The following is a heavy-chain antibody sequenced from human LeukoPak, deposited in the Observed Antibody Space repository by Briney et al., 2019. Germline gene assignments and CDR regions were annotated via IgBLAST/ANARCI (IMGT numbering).Heavy chain of an antibody. Sequence: SETLSLTCAVSGGSIGTINLWWTWVRQPPGKGLEWIGEIYHSGSTNYNPSLKSRVTISVDTSKNQFSLKLSSVTAADTAVYYCAGAYCGGDCYSGRAFDIWGQGTMVTASS. CDR2: IYHSGST. D-gene: IGHD2-21*02. V-gene: IGHV4-4*02. J-gene: IGHJ3*02. CDR3: AGAYCGGDCYSGRAFDI. CDR1: GGSIGTINLW.